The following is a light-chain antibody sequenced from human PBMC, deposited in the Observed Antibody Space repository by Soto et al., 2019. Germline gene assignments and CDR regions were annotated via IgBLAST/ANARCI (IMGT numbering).Light chain of an antibody. Sequence: QSVLTHPASVSWSPGHSITISCTGTSSDIGAYNYVSWYQQYPGRAPKLMIYEVNNRPSGVSNRFSGSKSGNTASLTISGLQAEEEADYYCSSFTTSSNYVVGAGTKVTVL. CDR1: SSDIGAYNY. CDR2: EVN. CDR3: SSFTTSSNYV. J-gene: IGLJ1*01. V-gene: IGLV2-14*01.